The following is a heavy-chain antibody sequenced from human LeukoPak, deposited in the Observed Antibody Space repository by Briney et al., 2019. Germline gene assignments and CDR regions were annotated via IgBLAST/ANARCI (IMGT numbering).Heavy chain of an antibody. CDR2: ITGTGGT. J-gene: IGHJ4*02. CDR3: AKTMGLIDHDY. Sequence: PGGSLRLSCAASGSTFRGFAMSWVRPAPGKGLEWLSTITGTGGTYYVDSVRGRFTISRDNSKNTLYLQMNSLRAEDTAVYYCAKTMGLIDHDYSGQGTLVTVSS. V-gene: IGHV3-23*01. CDR1: GSTFRGFA. D-gene: IGHD3-16*01.